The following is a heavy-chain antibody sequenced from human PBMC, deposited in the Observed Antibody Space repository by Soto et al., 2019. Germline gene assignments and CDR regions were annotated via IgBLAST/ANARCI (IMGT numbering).Heavy chain of an antibody. CDR1: GFTFSSYA. CDR3: AKDLRLLEWLFAPAFDY. Sequence: EVQLLESGGGLVQPGGSLRLSCAASGFTFSSYAMSWVRQSPGKGLEWVSAISGSGGSTYYADSVKGRFTISRDNSKNTVYLQMDSLRAEDTAVYYCAKDLRLLEWLFAPAFDYWGQGTLVTVSS. V-gene: IGHV3-23*01. J-gene: IGHJ4*02. D-gene: IGHD3-3*01. CDR2: ISGSGGST.